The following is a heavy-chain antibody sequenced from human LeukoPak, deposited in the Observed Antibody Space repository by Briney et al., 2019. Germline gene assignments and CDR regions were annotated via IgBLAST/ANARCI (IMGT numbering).Heavy chain of an antibody. CDR3: AKGVCSSTSCYPPGD. CDR1: GFTFSSYG. D-gene: IGHD2-2*01. CDR2: IRYDGSNK. Sequence: GGSLGLSCAASGFTFSSYGMHWVRQAPGKGLEWVAFIRYDGSNKYYADSVKGRFTISRDNSKNTLYLQMNSLRAEDTAVYYCAKGVCSSTSCYPPGDWGQGTLVTVSS. J-gene: IGHJ4*02. V-gene: IGHV3-30*02.